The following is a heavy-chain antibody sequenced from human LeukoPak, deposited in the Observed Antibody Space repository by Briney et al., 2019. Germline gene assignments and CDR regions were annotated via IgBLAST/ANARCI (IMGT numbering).Heavy chain of an antibody. CDR3: ARGPSYDSSGFYGKYYYYMDV. J-gene: IGHJ6*03. D-gene: IGHD3-22*01. V-gene: IGHV4-34*01. Sequence: MTSETLSLTCAVYGGSFSGYYWSWIRQPPGKGLEWIGEINHSGSTNYNPSLKSRVTISVDTSKNQFSLKLSSVTAADTAVYYCARGPSYDSSGFYGKYYYYMDVWGKGTTVTVSS. CDR1: GGSFSGYY. CDR2: INHSGST.